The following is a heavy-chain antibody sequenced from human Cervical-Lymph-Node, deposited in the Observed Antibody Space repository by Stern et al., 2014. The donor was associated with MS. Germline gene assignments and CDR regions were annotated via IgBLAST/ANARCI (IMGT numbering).Heavy chain of an antibody. J-gene: IGHJ4*02. Sequence: QVKLVQSGAEVRKPGASVKVSCKTSGRPLNAYTPHWVRQAPGQGLEWMGWIITGIGNTKYSQKFQDRVTITRDTSANTAYMELTSLNYEDTALYYCAKEDGGGIGNYWGQGTLVTVSS. V-gene: IGHV1-3*04. CDR1: GRPLNAYT. CDR2: IITGIGNT. D-gene: IGHD2/OR15-2a*01. CDR3: AKEDGGGIGNY.